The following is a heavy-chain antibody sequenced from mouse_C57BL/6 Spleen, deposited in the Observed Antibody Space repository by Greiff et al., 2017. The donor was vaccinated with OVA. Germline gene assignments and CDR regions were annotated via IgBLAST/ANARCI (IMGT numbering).Heavy chain of an antibody. V-gene: IGHV8-12*01. J-gene: IGHJ1*03. D-gene: IGHD1-1*01. CDR1: GFSLSTSGMG. Sequence: QVTLKVSGPGILQSSQTLSLTCSFSGFSLSTSGMGVSWIRQPSGKGLEWLAHIYWDDDKRYNPSLKSRLTISKDTSRNQVFLKITSVDTADTATYYCARSRRLTEYGSSFWYFDVWGTGTTVTVSS. CDR2: IYWDDDK. CDR3: ARSRRLTEYGSSFWYFDV.